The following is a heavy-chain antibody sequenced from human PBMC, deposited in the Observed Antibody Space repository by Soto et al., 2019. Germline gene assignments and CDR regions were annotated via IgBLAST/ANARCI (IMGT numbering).Heavy chain of an antibody. J-gene: IGHJ6*02. CDR3: ARDLAGGNPLYYGIDV. CDR2: ISSSSSHI. CDR1: GFTFIRYD. V-gene: IGHV3-21*01. D-gene: IGHD2-2*02. Sequence: GGSLRLSCVASGFTFIRYDINWVRQAPGKGLEWVSSISSSSSHIYFADSVKGRFTISRDNAKNSLYLQMNSLRAEDTAVYYCARDLAGGNPLYYGIDVWCQGTTVTLSS.